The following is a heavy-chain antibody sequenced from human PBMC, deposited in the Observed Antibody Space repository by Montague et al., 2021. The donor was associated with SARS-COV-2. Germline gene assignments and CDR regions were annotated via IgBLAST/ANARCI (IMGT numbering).Heavy chain of an antibody. D-gene: IGHD6-13*01. V-gene: IGHV4-59*01. CDR2: IYYSGST. Sequence: SETLSLTCTVSSGSISSYYWSWIRQPPGKGLEWIGYIYYSGSTNYNPSPKSRVTISVDASKNQLSQKLSSGTAADTAAYYCAGGAGDSSSWYLACENWGQGTMVTVSS. J-gene: IGHJ3*02. CDR3: AGGAGDSSSWYLACEN. CDR1: SGSISSYY.